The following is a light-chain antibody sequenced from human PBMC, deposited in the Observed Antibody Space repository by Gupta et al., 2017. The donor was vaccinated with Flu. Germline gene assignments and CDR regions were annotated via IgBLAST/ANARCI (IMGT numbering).Light chain of an antibody. V-gene: IGKV1-39*01. J-gene: IGKJ2*01. CDR3: QQKDRTPYN. CDR2: AAS. Sequence: DIQMTQSPPSLSASVGDRVTITCRASQSISDYLNWYQQKPGKAPKLLIYAASSLQSGVPSRFSGSGSGTDFTLTISRLQPEDFATYICQQKDRTPYNFGRGTKLEIK. CDR1: QSISDY.